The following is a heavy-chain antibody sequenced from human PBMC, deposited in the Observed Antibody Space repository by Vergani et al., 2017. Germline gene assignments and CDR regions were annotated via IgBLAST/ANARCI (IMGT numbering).Heavy chain of an antibody. Sequence: QMQLVQSGPEVKKPGTSVKVSCKASGFTFTSSAMQWVRQARGQRLEWIGWIVVGSGNTNYAQKLQERVTITRDMSTSTAYMELSSLRSEDAAVYYCAADRGSSSGYYSRFDPWGQGTLVTVSS. CDR3: AADRGSSSGYYSRFDP. CDR2: IVVGSGNT. D-gene: IGHD3-22*01. J-gene: IGHJ5*02. V-gene: IGHV1-58*02. CDR1: GFTFTSSA.